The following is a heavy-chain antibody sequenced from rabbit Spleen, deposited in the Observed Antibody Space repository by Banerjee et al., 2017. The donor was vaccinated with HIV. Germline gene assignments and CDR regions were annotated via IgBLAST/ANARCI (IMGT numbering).Heavy chain of an antibody. V-gene: IGHV1S40*01. CDR1: GFDFSSNA. CDR2: IGTGSSGST. J-gene: IGHJ6*01. D-gene: IGHD8-1*01. CDR3: ARDSGSSFSSYGMDL. Sequence: QSLEESGGDLVKPEGSLTLTCKASGFDFSSNAMCWVRQAPGKGLEWIACIGTGSSGSTYYASWAKGRFTISKTSSTTVTLQMTSLTAADTATYFCARDSGSSFSSYGMDLWGPGTLVTVS.